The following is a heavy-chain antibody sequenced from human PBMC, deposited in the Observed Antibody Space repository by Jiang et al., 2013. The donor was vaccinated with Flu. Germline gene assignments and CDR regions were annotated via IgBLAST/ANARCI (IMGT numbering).Heavy chain of an antibody. CDR3: ARNLYSSSSEWFDP. D-gene: IGHD6-6*01. CDR2: ISAYNGNT. V-gene: IGHV1-18*01. Sequence: SGAEVKKPGSSVKVSCKASGGTFSTDAISWVRQAPGQGLEWMGWISAYNGNTNYAQKLQGRVTMTTDTSTSTAYMELRSLRSDDTAVYYCARNLYSSSSEWFDPWGQGTLVTVSS. CDR1: GGTFSTDA. J-gene: IGHJ5*02.